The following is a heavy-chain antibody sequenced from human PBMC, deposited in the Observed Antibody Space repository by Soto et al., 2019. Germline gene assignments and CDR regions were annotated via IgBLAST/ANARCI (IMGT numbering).Heavy chain of an antibody. V-gene: IGHV4-4*02. CDR3: VRPEATALDY. Sequence: QVQLQESGPGLLKPSGTLSLTCTVSGDSMSSSNWWNWVRQPPGKGLEWIGEAHHSGRTNYNPSLRSRVTISVDRSQNLFSLKLASVTAADTAVYYCVRPEATALDYWGQGTLVTVSS. J-gene: IGHJ4*02. CDR2: AHHSGRT. CDR1: GDSMSSSNW.